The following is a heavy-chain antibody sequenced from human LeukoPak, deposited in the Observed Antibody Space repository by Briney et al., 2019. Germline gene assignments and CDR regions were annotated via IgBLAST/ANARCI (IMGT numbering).Heavy chain of an antibody. CDR3: ANGNRCTSPNCLGYYYFYMDV. Sequence: GGSLRLSCAASGFTFSSYAMNWVRQAPGRGLEWVSGFSGSGGTTYYADSVKGRFTISRDNSKNQLYLQMNSLRSEDTAVYYCANGNRCTSPNCLGYYYFYMDVWGKGTTVTVSS. D-gene: IGHD2-8*01. CDR2: FSGSGGTT. J-gene: IGHJ6*03. V-gene: IGHV3-23*01. CDR1: GFTFSSYA.